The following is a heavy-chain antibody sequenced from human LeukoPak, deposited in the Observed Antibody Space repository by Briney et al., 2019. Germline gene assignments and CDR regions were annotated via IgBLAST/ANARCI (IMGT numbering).Heavy chain of an antibody. V-gene: IGHV3-7*01. CDR1: GFTFSTYW. CDR3: ARGVYSSGWYFDY. J-gene: IGHJ4*02. Sequence: GGSLRLSCAASGFTFSTYWMSWVRQAPGKGLEWGANIKQEGSEKYYVDSVKGRFTISRDNAKNPLYLQMNSLRAEDTAVYCCARGVYSSGWYFDYWGQGTLVTVSS. CDR2: IKQEGSEK. D-gene: IGHD6-19*01.